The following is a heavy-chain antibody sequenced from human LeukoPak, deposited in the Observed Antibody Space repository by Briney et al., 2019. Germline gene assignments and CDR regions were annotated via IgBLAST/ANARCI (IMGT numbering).Heavy chain of an antibody. CDR3: SKNGLVATTYYFAC. CDR2: IRGSGGPT. Sequence: GGSLRLSCAASGFTFSSYAMSWVRQAAGKGLEWVSIIRGSGGPTYYGDSVKGRFTISRDNSENTLFLQMNSLRAEDTALYYCSKNGLVATTYYFACWGQGTLVTVSS. J-gene: IGHJ4*02. V-gene: IGHV3-23*01. D-gene: IGHD5-12*01. CDR1: GFTFSSYA.